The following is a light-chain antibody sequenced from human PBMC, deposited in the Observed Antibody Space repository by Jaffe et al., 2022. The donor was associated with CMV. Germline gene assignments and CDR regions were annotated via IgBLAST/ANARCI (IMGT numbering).Light chain of an antibody. J-gene: IGKJ1*01. V-gene: IGKV1-5*03. Sequence: DIHMTQSPSTLAASVGDRVSITCRASQSISSWLAWYQQKPGRAPKLLIDKASSLQSGVPSRFSGSGSETEFTLTISSLQPDDFATYYCQHYNSYPWTFGQGTKVEIK. CDR1: QSISSW. CDR3: QHYNSYPWT. CDR2: KAS.